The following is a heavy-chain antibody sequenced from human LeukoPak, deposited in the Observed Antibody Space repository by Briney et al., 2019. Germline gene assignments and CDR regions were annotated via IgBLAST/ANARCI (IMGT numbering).Heavy chain of an antibody. CDR3: ARRPHSSSWRFDY. CDR1: AYIFSSYW. V-gene: IGHV5-51*01. J-gene: IGHJ4*02. CDR2: IYPGDSDT. Sequence: GESLKISCKGSAYIFSSYWIGWVRQKPGKGLEWMGIIYPGDSDTRYSPSFQGQVTISVDKSISTASLQWSSLKASDTAMYYCARRPHSSSWRFDYWGQGTLVTVSS. D-gene: IGHD6-13*01.